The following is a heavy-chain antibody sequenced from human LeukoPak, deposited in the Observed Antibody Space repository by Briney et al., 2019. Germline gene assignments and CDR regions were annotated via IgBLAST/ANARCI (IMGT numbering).Heavy chain of an antibody. Sequence: GRSLRLSCAASGLTLSNAWMTWVRQAPGKGPEWVARIKSKTDGGIKDYAAPVKGTFTISRDDSENTVYLQMNSLKIEDTAVYYCATGRSGYFDSWGQGTLVFVSS. CDR3: ATGRSGYFDS. CDR2: IKSKTDGGIK. V-gene: IGHV3-15*01. CDR1: GLTLSNAW. J-gene: IGHJ4*02.